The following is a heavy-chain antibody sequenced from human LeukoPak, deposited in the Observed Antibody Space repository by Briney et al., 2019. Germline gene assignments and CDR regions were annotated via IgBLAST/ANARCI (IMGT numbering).Heavy chain of an antibody. CDR3: AREPIRYFDWLSPGAFDY. V-gene: IGHV1-18*01. CDR1: GYTFTSYG. CDR2: TSAYNGNT. D-gene: IGHD3-9*01. Sequence: ASVKVSCKASGYTFTSYGISWVRQAPGQGLEWMGWTSAYNGNTNYAQKLQGRVTMTTDTSTSTAYMERRSLRSDDTAVYYCAREPIRYFDWLSPGAFDYWGQGTLVTVSS. J-gene: IGHJ4*02.